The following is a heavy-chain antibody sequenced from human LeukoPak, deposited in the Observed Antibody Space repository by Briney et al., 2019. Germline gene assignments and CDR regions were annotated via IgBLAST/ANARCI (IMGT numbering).Heavy chain of an antibody. CDR2: ISWDGGST. J-gene: IGHJ4*02. V-gene: IGHV3-43*01. D-gene: IGHD6-13*01. Sequence: PGGSLRLSCSASGLTFDDYTMHWVRQAPGKGLEWVSLISWDGGSTYYADSVKGRFTISRDNSKNSLYLQMNSLRTEDTALYYCAKESGSREFDYWGQGTLVTVSS. CDR3: AKESGSREFDY. CDR1: GLTFDDYT.